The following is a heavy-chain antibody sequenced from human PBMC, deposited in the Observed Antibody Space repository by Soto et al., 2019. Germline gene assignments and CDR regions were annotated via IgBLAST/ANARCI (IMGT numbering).Heavy chain of an antibody. Sequence: EVQLVESGGGVVRPGGSLRLSCAASGFTFDDYAMSWVRQAPGKGLEWVSGINWNGGSTGYADSVKGRFTISRDNAKNSPYLQMNSLRADDTVLYDCAKGSFGELLSIFDYLCQGTLVTVSS. J-gene: IGHJ4*01. CDR3: AKGSFGELLSIFDY. V-gene: IGHV3-20*01. CDR2: INWNGGST. CDR1: GFTFDDYA. D-gene: IGHD3-10*01.